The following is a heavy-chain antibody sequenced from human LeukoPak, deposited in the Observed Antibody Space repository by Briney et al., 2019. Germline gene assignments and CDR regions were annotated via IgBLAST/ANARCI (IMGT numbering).Heavy chain of an antibody. V-gene: IGHV3-33*01. CDR3: ARDVEPRFGELFSDY. CDR2: IWYDGSNK. J-gene: IGHJ4*02. Sequence: GGSLRLSCAASGFTFSSYGMHWVRQAPGKGLEWVAVIWYDGSNKYYADSVKGRFTISRDNSKNTLYLQMNSLRAEDTAVYYCARDVEPRFGELFSDYWGREPWSPSPQ. CDR1: GFTFSSYG. D-gene: IGHD3-10*01.